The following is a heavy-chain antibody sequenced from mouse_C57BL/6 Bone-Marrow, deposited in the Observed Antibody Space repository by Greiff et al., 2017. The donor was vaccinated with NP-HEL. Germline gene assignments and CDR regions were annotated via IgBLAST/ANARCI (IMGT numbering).Heavy chain of an antibody. CDR3: ARGRSTMVYYFDY. Sequence: VHVKQSGPELVKPGASVKISCKASGYSFTGYYMNWVKQSPEKSLEWIGEINPSTGGTTYNQKFKAKATLTVDKSSSTAYMQLKSLTSEDSAVYYCARGRSTMVYYFDYWGQGTTLTVSS. D-gene: IGHD2-1*01. J-gene: IGHJ2*01. CDR2: INPSTGGT. CDR1: GYSFTGYY. V-gene: IGHV1-42*01.